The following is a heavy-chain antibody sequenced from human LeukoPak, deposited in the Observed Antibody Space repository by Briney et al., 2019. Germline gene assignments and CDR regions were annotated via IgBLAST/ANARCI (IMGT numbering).Heavy chain of an antibody. CDR3: ARTRWYYGSGSYPIDY. D-gene: IGHD3-10*01. J-gene: IGHJ4*02. V-gene: IGHV4-34*01. CDR1: GGSISSYY. Sequence: PSETLSLTCTVSGGSISSYYWSWIRQPPGKGLEWIGEINHSGSTNYNPSLKSRVTISVDTSKNQFSLKLSSVTAADTAVYYCARTRWYYGSGSYPIDYWGQGTLVTVSS. CDR2: INHSGST.